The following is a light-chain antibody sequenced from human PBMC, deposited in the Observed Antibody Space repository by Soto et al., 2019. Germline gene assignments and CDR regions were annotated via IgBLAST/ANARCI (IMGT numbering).Light chain of an antibody. CDR2: EGS. CDR3: CSYAGSSTSVV. J-gene: IGLJ2*01. Sequence: QSALTQPASVSGSPGQSITISCTGTSSDDGSYNLVSWYQQHPGKAPKLMIYEGSKRPSGVSNRFSGSKSGNTASLTISGLQAEDEADYYCCSYAGSSTSVVFGGGTQLTVL. CDR1: SSDDGSYNL. V-gene: IGLV2-23*01.